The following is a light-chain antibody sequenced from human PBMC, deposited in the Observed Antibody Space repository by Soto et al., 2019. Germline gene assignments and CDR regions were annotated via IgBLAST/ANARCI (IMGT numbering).Light chain of an antibody. J-gene: IGLJ1*01. CDR1: SSNIGNNY. V-gene: IGLV1-51*02. CDR2: ENK. Sequence: QSVLTQPPSVSAAPGQKVTISCSESSSNIGNNYVSWYQQLPGTAPKLVIYENKKRPSGIPDRFSGSQSGTSATLGITGLQTGDEADYYCGAWDSSLSAYVLGTGTKLTVL. CDR3: GAWDSSLSAYV.